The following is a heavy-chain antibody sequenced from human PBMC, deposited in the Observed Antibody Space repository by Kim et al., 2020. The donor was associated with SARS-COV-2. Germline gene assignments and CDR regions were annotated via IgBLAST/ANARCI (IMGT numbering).Heavy chain of an antibody. V-gene: IGHV4-34*01. CDR3: ARESTMVRGSYNWFDP. Sequence: SETLSLTCAVYGGSFSGYYWSWIRQPPGKGMEWIGEINHSGSTNYNPSLKSRVTISVDTSKNQFSLKLSSVTAADTAVYYCARESTMVRGSYNWFDPWGQGTLVTVSS. D-gene: IGHD3-10*01. J-gene: IGHJ5*02. CDR2: INHSGST. CDR1: GGSFSGYY.